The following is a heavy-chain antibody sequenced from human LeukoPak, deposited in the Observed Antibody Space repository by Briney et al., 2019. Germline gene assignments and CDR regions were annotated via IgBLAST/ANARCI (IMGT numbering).Heavy chain of an antibody. Sequence: RPGGSLRLSCAASGFTFSSYGMHWVRQAPGKGLEWVAVIWYDGSNKYYADSVKGRFTISRDNSKNTLYLQMNSLRAEDTAVYYCARSQLVSNFDYWGQGTLVTVSS. CDR1: GFTFSSYG. J-gene: IGHJ4*02. CDR3: ARSQLVSNFDY. V-gene: IGHV3-33*01. D-gene: IGHD6-6*01. CDR2: IWYDGSNK.